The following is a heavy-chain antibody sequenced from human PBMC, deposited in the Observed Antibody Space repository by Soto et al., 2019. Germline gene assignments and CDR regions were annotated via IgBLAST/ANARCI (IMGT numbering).Heavy chain of an antibody. CDR2: IYSSGST. CDR3: ARRGTIMVSFDY. D-gene: IGHD3-10*01. J-gene: IGHJ4*02. V-gene: IGHV4-39*01. Sequence: QLQLQESGPGLVKPSETLSLTCTVSGASLSSSSYFWGWIRQPPGKGLEWIGSIYSSGSTYYNPSLKSPVTISVDTSKNQFSLKLSSVTAADTAVYYCARRGTIMVSFDYWGQGTLVTVSS. CDR1: GASLSSSSYF.